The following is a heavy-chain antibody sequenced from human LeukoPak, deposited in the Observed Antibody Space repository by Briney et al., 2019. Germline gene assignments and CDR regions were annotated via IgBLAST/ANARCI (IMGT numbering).Heavy chain of an antibody. J-gene: IGHJ4*02. D-gene: IGHD5-24*01. Sequence: SETLSLTCTVSGGSISSSAYHWGWIRQPPGKGLEWIGTINYGGNTYYNLSLKSRVIIFLDTSKNQFSLKLSSVTAADTAVYYCAREHGYKSFDYWGQGTLVTVSS. CDR2: INYGGNT. V-gene: IGHV4-39*02. CDR3: AREHGYKSFDY. CDR1: GGSISSSAYH.